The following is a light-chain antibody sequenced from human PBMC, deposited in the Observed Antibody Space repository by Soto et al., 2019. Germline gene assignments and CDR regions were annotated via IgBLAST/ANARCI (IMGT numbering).Light chain of an antibody. CDR2: DAS. J-gene: IGKJ5*01. CDR3: QQRSNWPIT. CDR1: RSVSSY. Sequence: EIVWTQCPATLSLSPGESATLSCRATRSVSSYLAWYQQKPGQAPRLLIYDASSRPTDIPARFSGSGSGTDFTLTISSLEPEDFALYYCQQRSNWPITFGQGTRLEVK. V-gene: IGKV3-11*01.